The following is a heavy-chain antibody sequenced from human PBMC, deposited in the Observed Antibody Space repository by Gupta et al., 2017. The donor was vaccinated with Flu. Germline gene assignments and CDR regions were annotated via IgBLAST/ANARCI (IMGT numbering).Heavy chain of an antibody. CDR2: IIPIFGTA. V-gene: IGHV1-69*06. D-gene: IGHD2-2*01. J-gene: IGHJ1*01. Sequence: QVQLVQSGAEVKKPGSSVKVSCKASGGTFSSYAISWVRQAPGQGLEWMGGIIPIFGTANYAQKFQGRVTITADKSTSTAYMELSSLRSEDTAVYYCARDWSRCSSTSCYQYFQHWGQGTLVTVSS. CDR3: ARDWSRCSSTSCYQYFQH. CDR1: GGTFSSYA.